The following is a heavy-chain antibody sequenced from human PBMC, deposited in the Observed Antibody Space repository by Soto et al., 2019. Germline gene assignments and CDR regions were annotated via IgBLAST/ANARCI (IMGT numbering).Heavy chain of an antibody. V-gene: IGHV1-69*01. CDR3: TRSYGYTFGGSLDN. CDR2: IITAFGTT. CDR1: GDTFNSYV. Sequence: QVQLVQSGPEVKKPGSSVKVSCKSSGDTFNSYVITWVRQAPGQGLEWLGGIITAFGTTSYAQNFPDRLTITADEAATTYHMGLSSLSSYDTAMYYCTRSYGYTFGGSLDNWGQGTLVTGSS. J-gene: IGHJ4*02. D-gene: IGHD5-18*01.